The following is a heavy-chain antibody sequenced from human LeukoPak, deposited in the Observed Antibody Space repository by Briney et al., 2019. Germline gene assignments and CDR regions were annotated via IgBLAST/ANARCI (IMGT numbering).Heavy chain of an antibody. Sequence: SETLSLTCTVSGVSISSSNSYWGWIRQPPGEGLEWIGSIHYSGNTYYNASLKSQVSISIDTSKNQFSLRLTSVTAADTAVYYCARQTGSGLFILPGGQGTLVTVSS. CDR2: IHYSGNT. CDR3: ARQTGSGLFILP. CDR1: GVSISSSNSY. D-gene: IGHD3/OR15-3a*01. J-gene: IGHJ4*02. V-gene: IGHV4-39*01.